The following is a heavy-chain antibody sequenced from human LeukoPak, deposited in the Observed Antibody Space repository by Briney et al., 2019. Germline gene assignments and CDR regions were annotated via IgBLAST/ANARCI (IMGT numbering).Heavy chain of an antibody. Sequence: PGRSLRLSCAASGFTFSNYGMHWVRQAPGKGLEWVAIISYDGSNKYYADSVKGRFTISRDNSKNTLFLQINSLRAEDTAVYYCAKSVVYYDFWSLPNDYWGQGTLVTVSS. J-gene: IGHJ4*02. CDR1: GFTFSNYG. D-gene: IGHD3-3*01. CDR3: AKSVVYYDFWSLPNDY. V-gene: IGHV3-30*18. CDR2: ISYDGSNK.